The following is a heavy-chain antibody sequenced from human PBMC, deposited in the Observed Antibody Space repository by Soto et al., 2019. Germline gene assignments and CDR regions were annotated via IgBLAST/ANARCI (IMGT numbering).Heavy chain of an antibody. CDR3: ASDYAGNSGHYDV. V-gene: IGHV4-4*02. J-gene: IGHJ4*02. CDR2: IFRSGYT. Sequence: PSETLSLTCTVSGDSIYSDHWWSWFRQSPGKGLGRIGEIFRSGYTNYSASLTCRVTMSIGKSKKQYSLTGRAGSAADTAIYSCASDYAGNSGHYDVWGRGSQVTVPS. D-gene: IGHD3-22*01. CDR1: GDSIYSDHW.